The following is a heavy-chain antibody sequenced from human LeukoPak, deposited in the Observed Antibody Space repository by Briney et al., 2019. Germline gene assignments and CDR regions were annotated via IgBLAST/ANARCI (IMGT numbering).Heavy chain of an antibody. D-gene: IGHD2-2*01. Sequence: PGGSLRLSCAASGFTFSSYSMNWVRQAPGKGLEWVSYISSSSSTIYYADSVKGRFTISRDNAKSSLYLQMNSLRAEDTAVYYCASEWGLYQLLSYNWFDPWGQGTLVTVSS. J-gene: IGHJ5*02. CDR1: GFTFSSYS. CDR3: ASEWGLYQLLSYNWFDP. V-gene: IGHV3-48*01. CDR2: ISSSSSTI.